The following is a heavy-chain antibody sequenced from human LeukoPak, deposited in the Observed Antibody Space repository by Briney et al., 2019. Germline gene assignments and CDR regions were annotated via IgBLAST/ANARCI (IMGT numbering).Heavy chain of an antibody. J-gene: IGHJ4*02. CDR1: GGSISSSSYY. D-gene: IGHD6-19*01. V-gene: IGHV4-39*07. CDR3: ARRGYSSGWYGDY. CDR2: IYYSGST. Sequence: PSETLSLTCTVSGGSISSSSYYWGWIRQPPGKGLEWIGSIYYSGSTYYNPSLKSRVTISVDTSKNQFSLKLSSVTAADTAVYYCARRGYSSGWYGDYWGQGTLVTVSS.